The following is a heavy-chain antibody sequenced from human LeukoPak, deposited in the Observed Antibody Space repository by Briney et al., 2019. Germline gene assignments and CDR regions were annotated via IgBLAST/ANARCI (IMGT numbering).Heavy chain of an antibody. CDR1: GGSISSYY. CDR2: IYYIGST. CDR3: ARVVGDYVPPYFDY. D-gene: IGHD4-17*01. J-gene: IGHJ4*02. V-gene: IGHV4-59*06. Sequence: SETLSLTCTVPGGSISSYYWSWIRQPPGKGLEWIGYIYYIGSTYYNPSLKSRVTISVDMSKNQFSLKLNSVTAADTAVYYCARVVGDYVPPYFDYWGQGTLVTVSS.